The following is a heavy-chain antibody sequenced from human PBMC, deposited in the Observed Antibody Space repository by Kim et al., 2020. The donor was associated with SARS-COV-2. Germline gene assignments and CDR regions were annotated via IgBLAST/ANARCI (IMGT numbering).Heavy chain of an antibody. CDR3: ARGSSGYYVREDPFDY. Sequence: GGSLRLSCAASGFSVSSYWMHWVRQAPGKGLVWVSRINTDGSSTSYADSVKGRFTISRDNAKNTLYLQMNSLRAEDTAVYYCARGSSGYYVREDPFDYWGQGTLVTVSS. V-gene: IGHV3-74*01. J-gene: IGHJ4*02. D-gene: IGHD3-22*01. CDR1: GFSVSSYW. CDR2: INTDGSST.